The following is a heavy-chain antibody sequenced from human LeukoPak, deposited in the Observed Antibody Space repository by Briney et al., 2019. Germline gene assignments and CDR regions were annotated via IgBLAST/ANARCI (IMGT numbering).Heavy chain of an antibody. D-gene: IGHD4-17*01. Sequence: QSGGSLRLSCVASGFNFNNYDLHWVRQAPGKGLEWVAFIKFHGHETFYADSVEGRFTFSRDNSRNTLYLQMNSLRSEDTAVYFCARGKSDAYGLEDDWGQGTLVTVSS. J-gene: IGHJ4*02. CDR3: ARGKSDAYGLEDD. CDR1: GFNFNNYD. V-gene: IGHV3-30*02. CDR2: IKFHGHET.